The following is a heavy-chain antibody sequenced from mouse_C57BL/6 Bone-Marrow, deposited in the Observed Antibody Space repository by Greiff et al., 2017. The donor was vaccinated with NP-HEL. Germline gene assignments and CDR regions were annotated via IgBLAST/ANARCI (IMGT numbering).Heavy chain of an antibody. Sequence: EVHLVESGGGLVKPGGSLKLSCAASGFTFSSYAMSWVRQTPEKRLEWVATISDGGSYTYYPDNVKGRFTISRDNAKNNLYLQMSHLKSEDTAMYYCARDRGYYIGVWYFDVWGTGTTVTVSS. CDR3: ARDRGYYIGVWYFDV. D-gene: IGHD1-1*01. V-gene: IGHV5-4*01. J-gene: IGHJ1*03. CDR2: ISDGGSYT. CDR1: GFTFSSYA.